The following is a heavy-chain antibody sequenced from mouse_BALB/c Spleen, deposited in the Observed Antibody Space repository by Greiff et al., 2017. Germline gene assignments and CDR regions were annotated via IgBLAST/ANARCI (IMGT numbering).Heavy chain of an antibody. CDR2: ISSGSSTI. V-gene: IGHV5-17*02. CDR3: ATGPYYYGYDYYAMDY. J-gene: IGHJ4*01. CDR1: GFTFSSFG. Sequence: EVKLVESGGGLVQPGGSRKLSCAASGFTFSSFGMHWVRQAPEKGLEWVAYISSGSSTIYYADTVKGRFTISRDNPTNTLFLQMTSLRSEDTAMYYCATGPYYYGYDYYAMDYWGQGTSVTVSA. D-gene: IGHD1-2*01.